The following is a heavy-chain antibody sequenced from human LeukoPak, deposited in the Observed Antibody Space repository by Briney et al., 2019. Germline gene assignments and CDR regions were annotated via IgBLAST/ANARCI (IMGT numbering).Heavy chain of an antibody. CDR2: INRNGGIT. CDR1: GLTLDECG. D-gene: IGHD1-26*01. V-gene: IGHV3-20*01. CDR3: ARKGLGGELGGFDY. Sequence: GGSLRLSCAASGLTLDECGMSWVRQAPGKGLEWVSGINRNGGITGYAESVKGRFTISRDNAKNSLHLQMNRLRAEDTASYHCARKGLGGELGGFDYWGQGTLVTVSS. J-gene: IGHJ4*02.